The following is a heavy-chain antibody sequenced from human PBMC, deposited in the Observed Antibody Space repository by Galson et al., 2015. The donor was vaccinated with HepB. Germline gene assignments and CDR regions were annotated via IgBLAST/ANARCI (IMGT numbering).Heavy chain of an antibody. V-gene: IGHV4-61*02. D-gene: IGHD6-13*01. CDR2: IFTSGST. J-gene: IGHJ4*02. CDR1: GVSIGSASYY. Sequence: TLSLTCTVSGVSIGSASYYWSWIRQPAGKGLEWIGRIFTSGSTNYNPSLKSRTTMSIDTSKNQISLSLTSVTAADTAVYYCAKDSSNWHPVVEDWGQGTLVTVSS. CDR3: AKDSSNWHPVVED.